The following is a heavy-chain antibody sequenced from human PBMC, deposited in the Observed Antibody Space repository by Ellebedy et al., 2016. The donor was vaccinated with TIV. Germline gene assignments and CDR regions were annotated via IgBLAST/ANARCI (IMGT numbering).Heavy chain of an antibody. CDR1: GFTFSSYG. CDR2: IRYDGSNK. CDR3: AKDAIAAAGTGLYYGMDV. D-gene: IGHD6-13*01. J-gene: IGHJ6*02. V-gene: IGHV3-30*02. Sequence: GGSLRLSYAASGFTFSSYGMHWVRQAPGKGLEWVAFIRYDGSNKYYADSVKGRFTISRDNSKNTLYLQMNSLRAEDTAVYYCAKDAIAAAGTGLYYGMDVWGQGTTVTVSS.